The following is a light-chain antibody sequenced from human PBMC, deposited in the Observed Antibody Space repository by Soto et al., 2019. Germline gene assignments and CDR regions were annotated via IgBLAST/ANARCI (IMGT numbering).Light chain of an antibody. CDR1: QSVSSSY. V-gene: IGKV3-20*01. J-gene: IGKJ2*01. Sequence: EVVLTQSPATLSLSPGERATLSCRASQSVSSSYLAWYQKKPGQATRLLIYVASSRATGIPDRFSGSGSGTYFTLTISRLEPADFAVYYCQQYGRSQYTFGQGTKLEIK. CDR2: VAS. CDR3: QQYGRSQYT.